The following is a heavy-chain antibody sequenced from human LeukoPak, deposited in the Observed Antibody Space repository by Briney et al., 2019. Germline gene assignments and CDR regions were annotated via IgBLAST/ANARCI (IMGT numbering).Heavy chain of an antibody. CDR3: ARDQSTVGWPGYLDS. V-gene: IGHV3-48*03. CDR1: GFTFSSYE. J-gene: IGHJ4*02. CDR2: ISGSGSTI. D-gene: IGHD4-11*01. Sequence: PGGSLRLSCAASGFTFSSYEMNWVRQAPGKGLECLSYISGSGSTIYYADSVKGRFTISRDNAKNSLYLQMNSLRAEDTAVYYCARDQSTVGWPGYLDSWGQGTLVTVSS.